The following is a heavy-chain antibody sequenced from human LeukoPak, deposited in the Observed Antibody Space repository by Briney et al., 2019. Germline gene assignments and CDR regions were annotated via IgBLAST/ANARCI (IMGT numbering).Heavy chain of an antibody. Sequence: PGGSLRLSCSASGFTFSTYSMNWVRQAPGKGLEWVSYISSSGSTKYYPDSVKGRFTISRDNAKNSLFLQMNSLRAEDTAVYYCARDSYYFDGSGHKGYFDYWGQGTLVTVSS. CDR3: ARDSYYFDGSGHKGYFDY. V-gene: IGHV3-48*04. D-gene: IGHD3-22*01. J-gene: IGHJ4*02. CDR2: ISSSGSTK. CDR1: GFTFSTYS.